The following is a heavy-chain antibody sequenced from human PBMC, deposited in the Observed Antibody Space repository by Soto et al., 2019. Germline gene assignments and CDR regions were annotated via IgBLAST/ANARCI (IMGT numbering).Heavy chain of an antibody. CDR1: GGTFSSYA. CDR2: IIPIFGTA. V-gene: IGHV1-69*01. Sequence: QVQLVQSGAEVKKPGSSVKVSCKASGGTFSSYAISWVRQAPGQGLEWMGGIIPIFGTANYAQKFQGRVTIAADESTSTAYMELSSLRSEDTAVYYCWYYYDSSGYSFDYWGQGTLVSVSS. CDR3: WYYYDSSGYSFDY. D-gene: IGHD3-22*01. J-gene: IGHJ4*02.